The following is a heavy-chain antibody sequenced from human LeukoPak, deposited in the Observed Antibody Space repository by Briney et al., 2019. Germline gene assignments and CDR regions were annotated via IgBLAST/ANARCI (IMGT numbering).Heavy chain of an antibody. D-gene: IGHD5-12*01. V-gene: IGHV4-39*01. J-gene: IGHJ4*02. Sequence: PSETLSLTCTVSGGSISSSSYYWGWIRQPPGKGLEWIGSIYYSGSTYYNPSLKSRVTISVDTSKNQFSLKLSSVTAADTAVYYCARRTQSGYDFDYWGQGTLVPVCS. CDR1: GGSISSSSYY. CDR2: IYYSGST. CDR3: ARRTQSGYDFDY.